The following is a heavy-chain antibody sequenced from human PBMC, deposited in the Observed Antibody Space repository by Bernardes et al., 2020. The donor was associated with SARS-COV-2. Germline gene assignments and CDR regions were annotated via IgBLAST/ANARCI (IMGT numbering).Heavy chain of an antibody. CDR2: INQDGGEK. V-gene: IGHV3-7*03. CDR3: ARLPAVTGRYYFDY. D-gene: IGHD2-2*01. J-gene: IGHJ4*02. Sequence: GGSLRLSCAASGFTFNSHWMSWVRQAREAPGNGLEWVANINQDGGEKYYVDSVKGRFTISRDNAKNSLFLQMNSLRAEDTAVYYCARLPAVTGRYYFDYWGRGTLGTVSS. CDR1: GFTFNSHW.